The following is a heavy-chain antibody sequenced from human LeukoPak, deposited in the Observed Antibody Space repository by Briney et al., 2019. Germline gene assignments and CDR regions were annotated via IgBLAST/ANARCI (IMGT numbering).Heavy chain of an antibody. Sequence: GGSLRLSCAASGFTFDDYAMHWVRQAPGKGLEWVSGISWNSGSIGYADSVRGRFTISRDNAKNSLYLQMNSLRAEDTALYYCAKGRQWELLRAFDYWGQGTLVTVSS. CDR2: ISWNSGSI. V-gene: IGHV3-9*01. CDR3: AKGRQWELLRAFDY. J-gene: IGHJ4*02. D-gene: IGHD1-26*01. CDR1: GFTFDDYA.